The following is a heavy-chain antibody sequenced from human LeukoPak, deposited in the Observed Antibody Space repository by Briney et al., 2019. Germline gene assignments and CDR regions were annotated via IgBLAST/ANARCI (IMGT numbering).Heavy chain of an antibody. J-gene: IGHJ4*02. Sequence: PSETLSLTCTVSGGSISNYYWSWIRQPAGKGLEWIGRIYSSGGANYNPSLNSRVTTSVDTSNNQFSLRLTSVTAADTAVYYCARGTTAAAGIFDCWGQGSLVTVSS. CDR2: IYSSGGA. CDR1: GGSISNYY. V-gene: IGHV4-4*07. D-gene: IGHD6-13*01. CDR3: ARGTTAAAGIFDC.